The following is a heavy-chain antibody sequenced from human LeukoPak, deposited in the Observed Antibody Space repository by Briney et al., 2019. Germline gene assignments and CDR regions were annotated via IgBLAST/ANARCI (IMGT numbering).Heavy chain of an antibody. D-gene: IGHD6-13*01. J-gene: IGHJ5*02. CDR2: ISPYNGNT. V-gene: IGHV1-18*04. Sequence: ASVKVSCKASGYTLSSYGITWVRQAPGQGLEWMGWISPYNGNTNYAQKVQDRVTMTTDTSTSTAYMELRSLRSDDTAVYYCARGRDRLAATGNWFDPWGQGTLVTVSS. CDR1: GYTLSSYG. CDR3: ARGRDRLAATGNWFDP.